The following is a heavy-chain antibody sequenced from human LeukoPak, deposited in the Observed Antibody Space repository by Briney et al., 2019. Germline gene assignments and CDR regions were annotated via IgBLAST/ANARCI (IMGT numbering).Heavy chain of an antibody. CDR1: GGSTSSDY. V-gene: IGHV4-59*08. CDR3: ARLKLGAYFDL. D-gene: IGHD3-16*01. Sequence: SETLSLTCTVSGGSTSSDYWSWIRQSPGKGLEWAGYVYNSGDTGKNPSLKSRVTILLDTSKNQCSLKLTSVSAADTAVYYCARLKLGAYFDLWGRGTLVTVSS. CDR2: VYNSGDT. J-gene: IGHJ2*01.